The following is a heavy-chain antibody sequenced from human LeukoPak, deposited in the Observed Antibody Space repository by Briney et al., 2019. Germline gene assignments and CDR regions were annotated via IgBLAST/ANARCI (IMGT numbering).Heavy chain of an antibody. CDR2: ISGSGGST. J-gene: IGHJ3*02. V-gene: IGHV3-23*01. Sequence: PGGSLRLSCAASGFTFSSYAMSWVRQAPGKGPEWVSAISGSGGSTYYADSVKGRFTISRDNSKNTLYLQMNSLRAEDTAVYYCAKDLSKQQLGNAAFDIWGQGTMATVSS. CDR1: GFTFSSYA. CDR3: AKDLSKQQLGNAAFDI. D-gene: IGHD6-13*01.